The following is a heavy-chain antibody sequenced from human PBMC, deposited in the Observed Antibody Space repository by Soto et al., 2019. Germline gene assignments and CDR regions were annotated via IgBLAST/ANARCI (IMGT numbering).Heavy chain of an antibody. CDR1: GFLLITSGLG. Sequence: SGPTLVNPTQTLTLTCTFSGFLLITSGLGVGWIRQPPGKALEWLALIYWNDDKRYSPSLKSRLTITKDTSKNQVVLTMTNMDPVDTATYYCAHRLLRFLEWPQAFDIWGQGTMVTVSS. J-gene: IGHJ3*02. D-gene: IGHD3-3*01. CDR2: IYWNDDK. CDR3: AHRLLRFLEWPQAFDI. V-gene: IGHV2-5*01.